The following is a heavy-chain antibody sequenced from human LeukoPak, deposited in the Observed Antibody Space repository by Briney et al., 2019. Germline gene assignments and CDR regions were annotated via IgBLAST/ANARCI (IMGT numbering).Heavy chain of an antibody. CDR1: GGSINSYY. CDR3: ASQRGYSYGQIDY. J-gene: IGHJ4*02. D-gene: IGHD5-18*01. Sequence: SETLSLTCTVSGGSINSYYWSWIRQSAGKGLEWIGRIYSTGITDYNPSLKSRVSMSIDMSKNQFSLKLYSVTAADTAVYYCASQRGYSYGQIDYWGQGTLVTVSS. V-gene: IGHV4-4*07. CDR2: IYSTGIT.